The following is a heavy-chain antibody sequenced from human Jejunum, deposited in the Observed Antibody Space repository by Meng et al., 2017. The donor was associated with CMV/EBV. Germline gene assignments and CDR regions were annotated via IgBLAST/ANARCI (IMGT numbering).Heavy chain of an antibody. CDR2: IYHTGNI. D-gene: IGHD2-15*01. V-gene: IGHV4-59*01. CDR3: ARMVAYPLAFYFDP. Sequence: SGGSLNTYYWGWIRQPPGKGLEWIGYIYHTGNINYNPSLKSRVTISIDGSKTHFSLKLTSVTAADTAVYYCARMVAYPLAFYFDPWGQGTLVTVSS. CDR1: GGSLNTYY. J-gene: IGHJ5*02.